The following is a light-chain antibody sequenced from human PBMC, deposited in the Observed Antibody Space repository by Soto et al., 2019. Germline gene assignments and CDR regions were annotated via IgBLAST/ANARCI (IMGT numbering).Light chain of an antibody. CDR3: SSYRTSSPYV. CDR1: SSDVGGYNY. CDR2: NVS. Sequence: HSVLTQPASVSGSPGQSITISCTGTSSDVGGYNYVSWYQQHPGKAPKLMIYNVSYWPSGVSNRFSGSKSGNTASLTISGLQAEDEADYYCSSYRTSSPYVFGTGTKVTVL. V-gene: IGLV2-14*03. J-gene: IGLJ1*01.